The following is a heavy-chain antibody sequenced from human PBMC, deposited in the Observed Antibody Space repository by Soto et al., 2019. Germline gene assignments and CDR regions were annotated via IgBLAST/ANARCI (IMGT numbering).Heavy chain of an antibody. Sequence: SETLSLTCAVYGGSFSGYYWSWIRQPPGKGLEWIGEINHSGSTNYNPSLKSRVTISVDTSKNQFSLKLSSVTAADTAVYYCARGTWYYYYYMDVWGKGTTVTVSS. CDR2: INHSGST. CDR3: ARGTWYYYYYMDV. CDR1: GGSFSGYY. V-gene: IGHV4-34*01. J-gene: IGHJ6*03.